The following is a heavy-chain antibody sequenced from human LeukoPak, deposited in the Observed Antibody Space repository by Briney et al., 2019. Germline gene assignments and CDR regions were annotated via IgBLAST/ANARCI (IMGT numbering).Heavy chain of an antibody. J-gene: IGHJ6*02. CDR1: GGTFSSYA. CDR2: IIPILGIA. Sequence: SVKVSCKASGGTFSSYAISWVRQAPGQGLEWRGRIIPILGIANYARKFQGRVTITADKSTSTAYMELSSLRSEDTAVYYCAREDYGDPTNYYGMDVWGQGTTVTVSS. D-gene: IGHD4-17*01. V-gene: IGHV1-69*04. CDR3: AREDYGDPTNYYGMDV.